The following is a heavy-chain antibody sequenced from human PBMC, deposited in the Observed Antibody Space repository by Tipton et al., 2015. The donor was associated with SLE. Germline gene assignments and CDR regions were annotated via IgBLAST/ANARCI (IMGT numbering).Heavy chain of an antibody. CDR1: GFTFSSYW. CDR3: AKKDLTASGHDWFGT. D-gene: IGHD5-12*01. V-gene: IGHV3-7*03. Sequence: GSLRLSCAASGFTFSSYWMSWVRQAPGKGLEWVANIKQDGSEKYYVDSVKGRFTISRDNSKNTLYLQMNSLRAEDTAVYYCAKKDLTASGHDWFGTWGQGTLVTVSS. CDR2: IKQDGSEK. J-gene: IGHJ5*02.